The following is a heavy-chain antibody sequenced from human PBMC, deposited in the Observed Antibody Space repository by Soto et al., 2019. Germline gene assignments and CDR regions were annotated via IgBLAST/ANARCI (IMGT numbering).Heavy chain of an antibody. J-gene: IGHJ4*02. CDR1: GGSISSCSYY. D-gene: IGHD6-19*01. V-gene: IGHV4-39*01. Sequence: QLQLQESGPGLVKPSETLSLTCTVSGGSISSCSYYWGWIRQPPGKGLEWIGSIYYSGSTYYNPSLKSRVTISVVTSKNQFSLKLSSVTAADTAVYYCARGLGEWLVWVYWGQGTLVTVSS. CDR2: IYYSGST. CDR3: ARGLGEWLVWVY.